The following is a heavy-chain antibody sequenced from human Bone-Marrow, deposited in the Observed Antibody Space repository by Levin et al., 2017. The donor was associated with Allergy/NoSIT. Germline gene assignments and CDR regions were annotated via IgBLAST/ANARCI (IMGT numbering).Heavy chain of an antibody. CDR1: EFTFSRYP. Sequence: GGSLRLSCAASEFTFSRYPMHWVRQAPGKGLEWVAVMSHDGNFKSYADSVRGRFTISRDNSENTLYLQMNSLRLEDTDLYYCTRGSGSCPWAVFDHWGLGTRVT. V-gene: IGHV3-30*04. D-gene: IGHD1-26*01. CDR2: MSHDGNFK. CDR3: TRGSGSCPWAVFDH. J-gene: IGHJ4*02.